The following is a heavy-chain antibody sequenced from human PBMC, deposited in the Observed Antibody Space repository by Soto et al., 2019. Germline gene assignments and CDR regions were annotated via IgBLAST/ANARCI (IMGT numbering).Heavy chain of an antibody. CDR2: IYWDDDK. V-gene: IGHV2-5*02. D-gene: IGHD3-10*01. CDR1: GFSLSTSAVG. CDR3: GYVYYNSGRWDA. J-gene: IGHJ5*02. Sequence: ITLKESGPPLVKPTQTLTLTCTFSGFSLSTSAVGVGWIRQPPGKALEWLALIYWDDDKRYSPSLKSRLTITKDTSKNQVVLTMTNMDPADTATDYCGYVYYNSGRWDAWGQGTLVTVSS.